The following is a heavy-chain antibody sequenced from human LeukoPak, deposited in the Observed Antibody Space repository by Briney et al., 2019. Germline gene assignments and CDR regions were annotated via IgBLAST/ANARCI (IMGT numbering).Heavy chain of an antibody. D-gene: IGHD3/OR15-3a*01. CDR3: AGGDWAFDY. CDR2: INSYGSSA. J-gene: IGHJ4*02. Sequence: GGSLRLSCAASGFTFSSYWMHWVRQVPGKGLVWVSRINSYGSSASYADSVKGRFTISRDNAKNTLYLQMNSLRAEDTAVYYCAGGDWAFDYWGQGTLVTVSS. V-gene: IGHV3-74*01. CDR1: GFTFSSYW.